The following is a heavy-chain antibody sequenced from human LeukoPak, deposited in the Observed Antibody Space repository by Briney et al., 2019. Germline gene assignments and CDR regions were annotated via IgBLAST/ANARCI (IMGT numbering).Heavy chain of an antibody. CDR1: GFTFTDYW. J-gene: IGHJ4*02. CDR3: ARVGTWELQRVFDN. V-gene: IGHV3-7*01. Sequence: PGGSLRLSCAASGFTFTDYWMTWVRQVPGKGLEWGANINRAGIESYYVDSVKGRFTISRDNAEKSLYLQMDSLRVDDTAVYYCARVGTWELQRVFDNWGQGTLVTVSS. CDR2: INRAGIES. D-gene: IGHD1-26*01.